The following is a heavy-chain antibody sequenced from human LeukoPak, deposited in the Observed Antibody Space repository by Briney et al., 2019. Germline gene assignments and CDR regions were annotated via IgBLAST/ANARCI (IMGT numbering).Heavy chain of an antibody. CDR3: ARGGLPIYYYYMDV. J-gene: IGHJ6*03. CDR2: INPNSGGT. V-gene: IGHV1-2*02. D-gene: IGHD4-11*01. Sequence: EASVKVSCKASGYTFTDYYIHWVRQAPGQGLEWMGWINPNSGGTNYAQKFQGRVTMTRDTSISTAYMELSRLGSDDTAVYYCARGGLPIYYYYMDVWGKGTTVTVSS. CDR1: GYTFTDYY.